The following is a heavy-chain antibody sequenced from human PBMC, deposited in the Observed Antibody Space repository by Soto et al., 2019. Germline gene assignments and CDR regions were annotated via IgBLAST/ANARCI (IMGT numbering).Heavy chain of an antibody. CDR2: IYYSGST. CDR1: GGSISSYY. J-gene: IGHJ4*02. CDR3: ARLSWIPVEYYFYN. D-gene: IGHD5-18*01. V-gene: IGHV4-59*08. Sequence: SETLSLTCTVSGGSISSYYWSWIRQPPGKGLEWIGYIYYSGSTNYNPSPKSRVTISVDTSKNQFSLKLSSVTAADTAVYYCARLSWIPVEYYFYNWGQGALVTVSS.